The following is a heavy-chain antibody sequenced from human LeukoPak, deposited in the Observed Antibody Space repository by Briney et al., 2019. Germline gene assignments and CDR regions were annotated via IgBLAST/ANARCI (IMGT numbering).Heavy chain of an antibody. CDR1: GFTFSSYS. Sequence: GGSLRLSCAASGFTFSSYSMNWVRQAPGKGLEWVSSISSSSSYIYYADSVKGRFTISRDNSKNTLYLQMNSLRAEDTAVYYCAREALWFGEFQLSPPDYWGQGTLVTVSS. CDR2: ISSSSSYI. J-gene: IGHJ4*02. V-gene: IGHV3-21*01. D-gene: IGHD3-10*01. CDR3: AREALWFGEFQLSPPDY.